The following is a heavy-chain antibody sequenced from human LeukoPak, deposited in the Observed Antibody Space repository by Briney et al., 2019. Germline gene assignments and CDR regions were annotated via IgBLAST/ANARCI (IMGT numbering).Heavy chain of an antibody. J-gene: IGHJ3*02. V-gene: IGHV1-46*01. CDR1: GGTFSSYA. Sequence: GASVKVSCKASGGTFSSYAISWVRQAPGQGLEWMGIINPSGGSTSYAQKFQGRVTMTRDTSTSTVYMELSSLRSEDTAVYYCARGGRVGPHMDQDSSGAFDIWGQGTMVTVSS. CDR2: INPSGGST. D-gene: IGHD3-22*01. CDR3: ARGGRVGPHMDQDSSGAFDI.